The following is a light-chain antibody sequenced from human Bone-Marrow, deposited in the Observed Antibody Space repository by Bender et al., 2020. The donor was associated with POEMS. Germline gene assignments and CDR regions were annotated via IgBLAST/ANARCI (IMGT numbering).Light chain of an antibody. V-gene: IGLV3-25*03. Sequence: SYVLTQSPSVSVSPGQTARITCSGDVFPRQYAYWYQQKPGQAPLLIIYKDSERTSGIPERFSGSGSETTVKLTIVAVQPEDEADYYCQSADSSGTSFWIFGGGTKLTVL. J-gene: IGLJ3*02. CDR3: QSADSSGTSFWI. CDR1: VFPRQY. CDR2: KDS.